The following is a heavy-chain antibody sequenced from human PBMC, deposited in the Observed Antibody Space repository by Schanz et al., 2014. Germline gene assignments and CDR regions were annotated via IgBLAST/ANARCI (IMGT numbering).Heavy chain of an antibody. CDR2: INYSGST. CDR3: ARSPGDFPGWFDS. Sequence: VQLLESGGGLVQPGGSLRLSCAASGFTFSSYAMTWVRQPPGKGLEFVGSINYSGSTYYNPSLKSRVTISVDRSKNQFSMILNSVTAADTAVYYCARSPGDFPGWFDSWGQGTLVTVSS. CDR1: GFTFSSYA. D-gene: IGHD4-17*01. V-gene: IGHV4-38-2*01. J-gene: IGHJ5*01.